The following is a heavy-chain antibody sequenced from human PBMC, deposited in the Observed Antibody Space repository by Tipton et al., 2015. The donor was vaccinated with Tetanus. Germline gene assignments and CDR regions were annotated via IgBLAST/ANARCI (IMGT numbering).Heavy chain of an antibody. Sequence: SLRLSCATSGLFFKNASMNWVRQAPGKGLEWVGRIKSKSDGGTTDYAARVKDRFSISRDDSKNTLFLQMNSLKTEDTAVYYCTTSGRVGSGYRVDYWGRGTLVTVSS. J-gene: IGHJ4*02. D-gene: IGHD3-9*01. V-gene: IGHV3-15*07. CDR1: GLFFKNAS. CDR3: TTSGRVGSGYRVDY. CDR2: IKSKSDGGTT.